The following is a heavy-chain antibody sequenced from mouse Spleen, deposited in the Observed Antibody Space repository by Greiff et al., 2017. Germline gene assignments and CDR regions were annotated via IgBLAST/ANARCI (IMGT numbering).Heavy chain of an antibody. V-gene: IGHV2-5*01. CDR2: IWRGGSP. J-gene: IGHJ4*01. Sequence: VQLQQSGPGLVQPSQSLSITCTVSGFSLTSYGVHWVRQSPGKGLEWLGVIWRGGSPDYNAAFMSRLSITKDNSKSQVFFKMNSLQADDTAIYYCAKNDYDGYAMDYWGQGTSGTVSS. CDR1: GFSLTSYG. CDR3: AKNDYDGYAMDY. D-gene: IGHD2-4*01.